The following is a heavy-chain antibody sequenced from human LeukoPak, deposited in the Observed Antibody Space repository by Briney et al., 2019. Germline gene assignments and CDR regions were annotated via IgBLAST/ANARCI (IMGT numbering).Heavy chain of an antibody. CDR3: ARDQFTIFGVVYPSYYGMDV. V-gene: IGHV1-2*02. CDR1: GYTFTGYY. CDR2: INPNSGGT. Sequence: ASVKVSCKASGYTFTGYYMHWVRQAPGQGLEWMGWINPNSGGTNYAQKFQGRVTMTRDTSISTAYMELSRLRSDDTAVYYCARDQFTIFGVVYPSYYGMDVWGQGTTVTVSS. D-gene: IGHD3-3*01. J-gene: IGHJ6*02.